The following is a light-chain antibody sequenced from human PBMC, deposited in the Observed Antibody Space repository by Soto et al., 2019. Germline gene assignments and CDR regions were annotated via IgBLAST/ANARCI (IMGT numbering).Light chain of an antibody. CDR3: QTWGTGFAV. CDR2: LNSDGSH. CDR1: SGHSSYA. J-gene: IGLJ7*01. Sequence: QLVLTQSPSASASLGASVKLTCTLSSGHSSYAIAWHQQQPEKGPRYLMKLNSDGSHSKGDGIPYRFSGSSSGAERYLTISSLQSEDEADYYCQTWGTGFAVFGGGTQLTVL. V-gene: IGLV4-69*01.